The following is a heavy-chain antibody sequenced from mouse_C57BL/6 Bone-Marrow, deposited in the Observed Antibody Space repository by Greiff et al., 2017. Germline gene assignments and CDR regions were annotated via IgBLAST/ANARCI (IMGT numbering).Heavy chain of an antibody. Sequence: VHLVESGPGLVQPSQSLSITCTVSGFSLTSYGVHWVRQSPGKGLEWLGVIWSGGSTDYNAAFISRLSISKDNSKSQVFFKMNSLQADDTAIYYCARKRYGSSYGYFDVWGTGTTVTVSS. V-gene: IGHV2-2*01. J-gene: IGHJ1*03. CDR2: IWSGGST. CDR3: ARKRYGSSYGYFDV. D-gene: IGHD1-1*01. CDR1: GFSLTSYG.